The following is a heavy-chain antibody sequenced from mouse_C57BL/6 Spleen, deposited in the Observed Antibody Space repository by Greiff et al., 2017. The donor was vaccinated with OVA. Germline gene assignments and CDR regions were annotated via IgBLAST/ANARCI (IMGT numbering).Heavy chain of an antibody. CDR1: GFTFSDYG. J-gene: IGHJ4*01. CDR2: ISSGSSTI. Sequence: EVKLMESGGGLVKPGGSLKLSCAASGFTFSDYGMHWVRQAPEKGLEWVAYISSGSSTIYYADTVKGRFTISRDNAKNTLFLQMTSLRSEDTAMYYCARVEDYAMDYWGQGTSVTVSS. CDR3: ARVEDYAMDY. V-gene: IGHV5-17*01.